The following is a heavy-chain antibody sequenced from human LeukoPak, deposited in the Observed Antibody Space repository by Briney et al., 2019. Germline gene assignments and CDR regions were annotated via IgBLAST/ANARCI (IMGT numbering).Heavy chain of an antibody. CDR2: ISGSGGST. CDR3: ANEEDPD. CDR1: GFTFTSYA. Sequence: PGGSLRLSCTAAGFTFTSYAMTWVRQAPGKGLEWVSAISGSGGSTYYADSVKGRFTISRDNSKNTLYLQMNSLRAEDTAVYFCANEEDPDWGQGTLVTVSS. V-gene: IGHV3-23*01. J-gene: IGHJ4*02.